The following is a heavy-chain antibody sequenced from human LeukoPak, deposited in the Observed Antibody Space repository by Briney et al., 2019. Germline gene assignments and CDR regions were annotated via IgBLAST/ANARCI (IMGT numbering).Heavy chain of an antibody. J-gene: IGHJ4*02. Sequence: GGSLRLSCAASGFTFSSYEMNWVRQAPGKGLEWVSYISSSGSTIYYADSVKGRFTISRDNAKNSLYLQMNSLRAEDTAVYYCARWGYYGSGVDYWGQGTLVTVSS. CDR3: ARWGYYGSGVDY. CDR1: GFTFSSYE. V-gene: IGHV3-48*03. CDR2: ISSSGSTI. D-gene: IGHD3-10*01.